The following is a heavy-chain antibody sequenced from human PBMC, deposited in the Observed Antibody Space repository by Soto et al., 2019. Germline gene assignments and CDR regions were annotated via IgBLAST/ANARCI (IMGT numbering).Heavy chain of an antibody. CDR2: IYHSGST. Sequence: QVQLQESGPGLVKPSGTLSLSCAVSGGSISSSHWWTWVRQPPGKGLEWIGEIYHSGSTNYNPSLKSRVPISVATSRTQFSLNLSSVTAADTAVYYCAGSGGGEDYWGQGILVTVSS. CDR1: GGSISSSHW. CDR3: AGSGGGEDY. V-gene: IGHV4-4*02. J-gene: IGHJ4*02. D-gene: IGHD3-16*01.